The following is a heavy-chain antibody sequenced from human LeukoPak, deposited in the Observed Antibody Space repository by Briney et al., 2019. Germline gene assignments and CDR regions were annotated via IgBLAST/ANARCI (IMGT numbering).Heavy chain of an antibody. CDR2: INSDGSSR. Sequence: PGGSLRLSCATSAFTFSSYWMHWVRQAPGKGLVWVSRINSDGSSRSYADYVKGRFTISRDDAKNTLYRQMSSLSVDDTALYYCTRGSPGYSSSWLDFWGQGILVTVSS. J-gene: IGHJ4*02. V-gene: IGHV3-74*01. CDR3: TRGSPGYSSSWLDF. D-gene: IGHD6-13*01. CDR1: AFTFSSYW.